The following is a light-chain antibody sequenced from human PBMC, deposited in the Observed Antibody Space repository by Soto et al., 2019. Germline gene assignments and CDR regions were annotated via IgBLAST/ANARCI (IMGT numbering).Light chain of an antibody. CDR2: DAS. Sequence: DIHITQSPSSLSAAVGDRVTITCLSSQGINNYLAWYQQKPGKVPKLLIYDASTLQSGVPSRFSGSGSGKDFTITISSMQPEDVETYYCKKYKSATLNFGGGKKVDIK. CDR1: QGINNY. CDR3: KKYKSATLN. J-gene: IGKJ4*01. V-gene: IGKV1-27*01.